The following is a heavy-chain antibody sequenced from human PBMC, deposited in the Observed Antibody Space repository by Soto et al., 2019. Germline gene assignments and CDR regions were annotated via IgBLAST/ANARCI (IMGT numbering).Heavy chain of an antibody. D-gene: IGHD5-12*01. CDR3: AKVFGVATKQYYYYGMDV. J-gene: IGHJ6*02. V-gene: IGHV3-30*18. CDR2: ISYDGSNK. Sequence: QVQLVESGGGVVQPGRSLRLSCAASGFTFSSYGMHWVRQAPGKGLEWVAVISYDGSNKYYADSVKGRFTISRDNCRNAGYLQMNSLRAEDTAVYYGAKVFGVATKQYYYYGMDVWGQGTTVTVSS. CDR1: GFTFSSYG.